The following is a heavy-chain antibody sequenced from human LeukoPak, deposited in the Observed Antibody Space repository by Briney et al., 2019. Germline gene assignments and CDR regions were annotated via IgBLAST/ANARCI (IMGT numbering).Heavy chain of an antibody. V-gene: IGHV4-4*02. D-gene: IGHD6-19*01. CDR2: IYHSGST. Sequence: KPSETLSLTCAVSGGSISSSNWWSWVRQPPGKGLEWIGEIYHSGSTNYNPSLKSRVTISVDKSKNQFSLKLSSVTAADTAVYYCARGSHPVTGTLGGYFDPWGQGTLVTVSS. J-gene: IGHJ4*02. CDR3: ARGSHPVTGTLGGYFDP. CDR1: GGSISSSNW.